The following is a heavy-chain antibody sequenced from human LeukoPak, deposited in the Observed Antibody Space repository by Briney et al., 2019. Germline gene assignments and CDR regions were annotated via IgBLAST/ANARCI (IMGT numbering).Heavy chain of an antibody. Sequence: PSETLSLTCAVYGGSFSGYYWSWIRQPPGKGLEWIGEINHSGSTNYNPSLKSRVTISVDTSKNQFSLKLSSVTAADTAVYYCAAPGGGELRSGNWVDPWGQGTLVNGSS. D-gene: IGHD1-26*01. CDR2: INHSGST. V-gene: IGHV4-34*01. J-gene: IGHJ5*01. CDR3: AAPGGGELRSGNWVDP. CDR1: GGSFSGYY.